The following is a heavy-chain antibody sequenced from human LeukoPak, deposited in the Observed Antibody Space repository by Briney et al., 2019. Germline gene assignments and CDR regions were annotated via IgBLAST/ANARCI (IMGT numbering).Heavy chain of an antibody. CDR1: GFTFSNYA. D-gene: IGHD2-21*02. CDR3: ASRNQYCGGDCFWAFDI. Sequence: GRSLRLSCAASGFTFSNYAMSWVRQAPGKGLEWLSSISSSGGSTYYADSVKGRFTISRDNSKNTLFLQMNSLRAEDTAVYYCASRNQYCGGDCFWAFDIWGQGTMVTVSS. CDR2: ISSSGGST. V-gene: IGHV3-23*01. J-gene: IGHJ3*02.